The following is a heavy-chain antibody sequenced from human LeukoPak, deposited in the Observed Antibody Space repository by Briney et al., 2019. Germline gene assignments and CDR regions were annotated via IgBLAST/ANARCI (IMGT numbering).Heavy chain of an antibody. D-gene: IGHD5-18*01. CDR1: GGSISSYY. Sequence: SETLSLTCTVSGGSISSYYWSWIRQPPGKGLEWIGYIYYSGSTNYNPSLKSRVTISVDTSKNQFSLKLSSVTAADTAVYYCARSAMVGLAFDYWGQGTLVTVSS. CDR3: ARSAMVGLAFDY. J-gene: IGHJ4*02. V-gene: IGHV4-59*01. CDR2: IYYSGST.